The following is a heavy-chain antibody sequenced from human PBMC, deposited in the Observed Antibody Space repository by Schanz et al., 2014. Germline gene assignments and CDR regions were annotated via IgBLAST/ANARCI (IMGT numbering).Heavy chain of an antibody. D-gene: IGHD2-8*02. CDR3: AKSLESCPGGRCSRGYFDY. V-gene: IGHV3-23*01. CDR2: ISDSGDTA. J-gene: IGHJ4*02. Sequence: DVQLLESGGGLVQPGGSLRLSCAASGFTFTNYALSWVRRAPGRGLEWVSLISDSGDTAYYADPVKGRFTISRDNFKGALYLQMSSLRAEDTAVYYCAKSLESCPGGRCSRGYFDYWGQGTLVTVSS. CDR1: GFTFTNYA.